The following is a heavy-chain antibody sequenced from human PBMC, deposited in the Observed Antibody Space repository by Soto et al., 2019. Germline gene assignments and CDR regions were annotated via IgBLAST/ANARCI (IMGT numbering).Heavy chain of an antibody. CDR1: GFTFSSYS. J-gene: IGHJ6*02. V-gene: IGHV3-21*01. Sequence: GSLRLSCAASGFTFSSYSMNWVRQAPGKGLEWVSSISSSSSYIYYADSVKGRFTISRDNAKNSLYLQMNSLRAEDTAVYYCARDFGYSGYELLWDYYYYGMDVWGQGTTVTVSS. CDR3: ARDFGYSGYELLWDYYYYGMDV. CDR2: ISSSSSYI. D-gene: IGHD5-12*01.